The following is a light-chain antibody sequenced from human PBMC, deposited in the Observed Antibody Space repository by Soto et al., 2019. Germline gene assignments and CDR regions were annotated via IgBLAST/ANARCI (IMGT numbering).Light chain of an antibody. V-gene: IGLV1-40*01. CDR3: QSYDSSLSGV. CDR1: SSNIGAGYD. J-gene: IGLJ3*02. CDR2: GNS. Sequence: QSVLTQPPSVSGAPGQRVTISYTGSSSNIGAGYDVHWYQQLPGTAPKLLIYGNSNRPSGVPDRFSGSKSGTSASLAITGLQAEDEADYYCQSYDSSLSGVFGGGTKVTVL.